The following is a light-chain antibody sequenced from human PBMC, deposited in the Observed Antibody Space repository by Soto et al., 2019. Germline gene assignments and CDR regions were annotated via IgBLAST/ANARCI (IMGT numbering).Light chain of an antibody. V-gene: IGKV3-11*01. Sequence: EIVLTQSPATLSLSPGERATLSCRASQSVSSYLAWYQQKPGQAPRLLIYDAANRATGIPARIGGSGSGTDFTLTISSLEPEDFAVYYCQQRSNWPPTWTFGQGTKVDNK. CDR1: QSVSSY. J-gene: IGKJ1*01. CDR3: QQRSNWPPTWT. CDR2: DAA.